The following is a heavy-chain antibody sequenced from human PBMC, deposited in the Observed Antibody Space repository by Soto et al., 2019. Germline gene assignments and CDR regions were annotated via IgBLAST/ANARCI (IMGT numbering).Heavy chain of an antibody. Sequence: LRLSCAAPGFTFSDYYMTWIRQAPGRGLEWVSYISSSSGTISYANSVKGRFTISRDNAQNPLYLQVTSVRAEDTAVYYCARGTYRSKTDFDFWGQGALVTVSS. D-gene: IGHD6-13*01. CDR3: ARGTYRSKTDFDF. V-gene: IGHV3-11*01. CDR1: GFTFSDYY. CDR2: ISSSSGTI. J-gene: IGHJ4*02.